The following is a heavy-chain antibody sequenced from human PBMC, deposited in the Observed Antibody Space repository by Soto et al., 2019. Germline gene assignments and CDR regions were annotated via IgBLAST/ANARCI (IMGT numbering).Heavy chain of an antibody. CDR1: GFTVSTYG. Sequence: QVHLVESGGGVVQPGRSLRLSCAVSGFTVSTYGMHWVCQAPGKGLEWVAVISRDGGTKFYADSVKGRFTISRDNSRNTLFLEMNSLRGDDMAVYYCTGEVASGYWGQGTLVTVSS. V-gene: IGHV3-30*03. CDR2: ISRDGGTK. CDR3: TGEVASGY. J-gene: IGHJ4*02. D-gene: IGHD2-8*02.